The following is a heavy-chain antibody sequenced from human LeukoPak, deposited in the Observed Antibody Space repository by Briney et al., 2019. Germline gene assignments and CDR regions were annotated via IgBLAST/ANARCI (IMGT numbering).Heavy chain of an antibody. J-gene: IGHJ4*02. V-gene: IGHV4-30-4*01. D-gene: IGHD3-22*01. CDR3: ASNYYDSSGYYVLDY. CDR1: GGSISSGDYY. Sequence: SETLSLTCTVSGGSISSGDYYWSWIRQPPGKGLEWIGYIYYSGSTYYNPSLKSRVTISVDTSKNQFSLKLSSVTAADTAVYYCASNYYDSSGYYVLDYWGQGTLVTVSS. CDR2: IYYSGST.